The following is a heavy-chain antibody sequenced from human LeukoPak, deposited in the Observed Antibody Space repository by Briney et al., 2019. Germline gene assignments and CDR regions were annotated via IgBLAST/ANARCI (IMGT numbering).Heavy chain of an antibody. Sequence: SGGSLRLSCSASGFTFSRYAMHWVRQAPGKGLEYVSAISSNGGSTYYADSVKGRFTISRDNSKNTLYLQMSSLRAEDTAVYYCVKDIEAVAGTWWFDPWGQGTLVTVSS. CDR1: GFTFSRYA. CDR3: VKDIEAVAGTWWFDP. D-gene: IGHD6-19*01. J-gene: IGHJ5*02. CDR2: ISSNGGST. V-gene: IGHV3-64D*06.